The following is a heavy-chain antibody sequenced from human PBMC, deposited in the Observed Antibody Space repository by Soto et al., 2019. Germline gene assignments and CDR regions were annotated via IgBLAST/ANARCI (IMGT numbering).Heavy chain of an antibody. CDR3: AKDLKTAAIRAYDY. CDR2: IGASGSPT. Sequence: EVQLLQSGGGLVQPGGSLRLSCAASGFTFDTYAMTWVRQAPGKGLEWVSVIGASGSPTYYADSVKGRFTISRDNSKSTLYLQMNTLRAEDTAPYYCAKDLKTAAIRAYDYWGQGALVTVSS. J-gene: IGHJ4*02. V-gene: IGHV3-23*01. D-gene: IGHD2-21*02. CDR1: GFTFDTYA.